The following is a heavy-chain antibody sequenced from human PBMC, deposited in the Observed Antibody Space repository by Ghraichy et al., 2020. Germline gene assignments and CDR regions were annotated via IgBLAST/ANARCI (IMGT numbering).Heavy chain of an antibody. V-gene: IGHV3-64D*06. CDR3: VKELGDTAMEPELGFWFDP. D-gene: IGHD5-18*01. CDR1: GFTFSSYA. CDR2: ISSNGGST. J-gene: IGHJ5*02. Sequence: GGSLRLSCSASGFTFSSYAMHWVRQAPGKGLEYVSAISSNGGSTYYADSVKGRFTISRDNSKNTLYLQMSSLRAEDTAVYYCVKELGDTAMEPELGFWFDPWGQGTLVTVSS.